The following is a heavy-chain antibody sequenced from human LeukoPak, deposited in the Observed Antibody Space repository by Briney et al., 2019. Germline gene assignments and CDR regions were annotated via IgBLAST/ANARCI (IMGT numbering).Heavy chain of an antibody. CDR1: GFIFTGYA. V-gene: IGHV3-23*01. CDR3: TKDRDDYGDFWYFDL. CDR2: ISDNGGGT. J-gene: IGHJ2*01. D-gene: IGHD4-17*01. Sequence: PGGSLRLSCAASGFIFTGYAMSWVRQAPGKGLQWVSSISDNGGGTSYADSVKGRFTISRDISKNTLHLQMNSLRAEDTAVYYCTKDRDDYGDFWYFDLWGRGTLVTVSS.